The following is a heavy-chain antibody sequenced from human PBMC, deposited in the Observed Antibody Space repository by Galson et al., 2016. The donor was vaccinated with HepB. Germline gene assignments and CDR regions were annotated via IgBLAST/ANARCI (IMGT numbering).Heavy chain of an antibody. CDR1: GDTLRRNV. J-gene: IGHJ5*02. CDR2: IIPIFGTP. Sequence: SVKVSCKASGDTLRRNVISWVRQAPGQGLEWMGGIIPIFGTPKYAQNFQDRVTIIADVSANTAYMELTSLTSEDTAVYYCARGIAVEPSANWFDPWGQGSLVTVSS. D-gene: IGHD2-2*01. V-gene: IGHV1-69*13. CDR3: ARGIAVEPSANWFDP.